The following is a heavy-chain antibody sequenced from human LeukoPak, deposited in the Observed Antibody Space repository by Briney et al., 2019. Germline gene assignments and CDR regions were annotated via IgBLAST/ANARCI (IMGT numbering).Heavy chain of an antibody. CDR3: ARVQATSNPPFDY. CDR2: IYYSGST. Sequence: SETLSLTCTVSGGSINSYYWSWIRQPPGKGLEWIGNIYYSGSTNYNASLKSRVAISVDTSKNQFSLKMSSVTAADTAVYYCARVQATSNPPFDYWGQGTLVTVS. J-gene: IGHJ4*02. CDR1: GGSINSYY. V-gene: IGHV4-59*01.